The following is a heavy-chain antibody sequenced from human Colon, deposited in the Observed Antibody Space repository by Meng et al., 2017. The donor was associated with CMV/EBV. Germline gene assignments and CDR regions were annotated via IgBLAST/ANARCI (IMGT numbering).Heavy chain of an antibody. CDR1: SVSSGSYY. D-gene: IGHD1-26*01. Sequence: SVSSGSYYWHWIRQPPGKVLEWIGYIYHNGRTNYNPSLESRVTISIDTSKNQFSLKLNSVTPADTAVYYCARDRGLLRWEPLGWFDPWGQGTLVTVSS. CDR3: ARDRGLLRWEPLGWFDP. V-gene: IGHV4-61*01. J-gene: IGHJ5*02. CDR2: IYHNGRT.